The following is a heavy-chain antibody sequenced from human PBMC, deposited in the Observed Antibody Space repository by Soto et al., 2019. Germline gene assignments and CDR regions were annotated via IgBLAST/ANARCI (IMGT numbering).Heavy chain of an antibody. J-gene: IGHJ4*02. CDR3: ARGRMDDDGWGSSSHHFEY. CDR2: INHSGST. D-gene: IGHD3-16*01. CDR1: GESFSGYY. Sequence: SETLSLTCAVYGESFSGYYWSWIRQPPGKGLEWIGEINHSGSTNYNPSLKSRVTISVDTSKNQFSLKLSSVTAADTAVYYCARGRMDDDGWGSSSHHFEYWGQGTVLTVSS. V-gene: IGHV4-34*01.